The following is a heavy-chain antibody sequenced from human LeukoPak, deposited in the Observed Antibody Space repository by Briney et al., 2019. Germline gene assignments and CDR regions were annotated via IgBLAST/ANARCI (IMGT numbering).Heavy chain of an antibody. D-gene: IGHD6-13*01. Sequence: KPSETLSLTCTVSGGSISSYYWSWIRQPAGKGLEWIGRIYTSGSTNYNPSLKSRVTMSVDTSKNQFSLKLSSVTAADTAVYYCAREDSSSWYFVTDYWGQGTLVTVSS. V-gene: IGHV4-4*07. CDR3: AREDSSSWYFVTDY. CDR1: GGSISSYY. CDR2: IYTSGST. J-gene: IGHJ4*02.